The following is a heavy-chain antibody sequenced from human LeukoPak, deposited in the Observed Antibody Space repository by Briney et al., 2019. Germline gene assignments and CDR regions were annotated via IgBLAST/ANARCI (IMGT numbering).Heavy chain of an antibody. D-gene: IGHD3-22*01. Sequence: PSETLSLTCTVSGGSISSYYWSWIRQPPGKGLEWIGSIYHSGSTYYNPSLKSRVTISVDTSKNQFSLRLSSVTAADTAVYYCARFRGSSGYYGDFDYWGQGTLVTVSS. CDR3: ARFRGSSGYYGDFDY. V-gene: IGHV4-38-2*02. CDR1: GGSISSYY. J-gene: IGHJ4*02. CDR2: IYHSGST.